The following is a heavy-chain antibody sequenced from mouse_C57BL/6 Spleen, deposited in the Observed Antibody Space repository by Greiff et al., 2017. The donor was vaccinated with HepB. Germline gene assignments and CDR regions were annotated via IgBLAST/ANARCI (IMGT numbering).Heavy chain of an antibody. J-gene: IGHJ1*03. CDR3: ATYYGSSYWYFDV. CDR1: GFTFSDYG. V-gene: IGHV5-17*01. CDR2: ISSGSSTI. Sequence: VQLKESGGGLVKPGGSLKLSCAASGFTFSDYGMHWVRQAPEKGLEWVAYISSGSSTIYYADTVKGRFTISRDNAKNTLFLQMTSLRSEDTAMYYCATYYGSSYWYFDVWGTGTTVTVSS. D-gene: IGHD1-1*01.